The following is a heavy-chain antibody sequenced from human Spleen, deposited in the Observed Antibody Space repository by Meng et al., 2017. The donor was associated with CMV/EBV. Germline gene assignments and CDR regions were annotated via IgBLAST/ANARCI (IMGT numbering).Heavy chain of an antibody. D-gene: IGHD2-2*01. V-gene: IGHV1-18*01. CDR2: ISGYNDNT. Sequence: ASVKVSCKASGFTFTNLGISWVRQAPGQGLEWMGWISGYNDNTNYAQKFQGRVIMTTEASTSTVYMELRGLISDDTAVYYCARSDPVTPVAPRGRVFDYWGQGTLVTVSS. CDR1: GFTFTNLG. J-gene: IGHJ4*02. CDR3: ARSDPVTPVAPRGRVFDY.